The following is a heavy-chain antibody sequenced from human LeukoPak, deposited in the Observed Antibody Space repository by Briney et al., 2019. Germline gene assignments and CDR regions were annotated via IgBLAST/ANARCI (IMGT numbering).Heavy chain of an antibody. Sequence: ASVKVSCKASGYTFSNHGISWVRQAPGQGLEWMGWSSGYNGQTEYAQKFQGRVTLTTDTSTSTAYMEVRSQTSDDTAVYYCARDIGVSQFDYWGQGTLVTVSS. V-gene: IGHV1-18*01. CDR2: SSGYNGQT. D-gene: IGHD3-10*01. J-gene: IGHJ4*02. CDR3: ARDIGVSQFDY. CDR1: GYTFSNHG.